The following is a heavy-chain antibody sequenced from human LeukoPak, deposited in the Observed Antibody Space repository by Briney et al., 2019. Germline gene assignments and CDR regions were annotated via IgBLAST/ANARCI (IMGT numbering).Heavy chain of an antibody. V-gene: IGHV3-23*01. J-gene: IGHJ3*02. D-gene: IGHD6-6*01. CDR2: ISASGGST. CDR3: ARRPNAFDI. CDR1: GFTFINYA. Sequence: SGGSPRLSCAASGFTFINYAMYWVRQAPGKGLEWVSGISASGGSTEYADSVKGRFTISRDTSENTLFLQMNNLRADDTAVYYCARRPNAFDIWGQGTVVTVSS.